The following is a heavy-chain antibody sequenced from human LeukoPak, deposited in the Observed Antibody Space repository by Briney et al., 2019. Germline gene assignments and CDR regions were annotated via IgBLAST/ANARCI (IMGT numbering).Heavy chain of an antibody. V-gene: IGHV4-59*01. CDR1: GGSISSYY. CDR3: ARDRPGALGPVFDY. D-gene: IGHD3-10*01. J-gene: IGHJ4*02. Sequence: SETLSLTCTVSGGSISSYYWSWIRQPPGKGLEWIGYIYYSGSTNYNPSLKSRVTISVDTSKNQFSLKRSSVTAADTAVYYCARDRPGALGPVFDYWGQGTLVTVSS. CDR2: IYYSGST.